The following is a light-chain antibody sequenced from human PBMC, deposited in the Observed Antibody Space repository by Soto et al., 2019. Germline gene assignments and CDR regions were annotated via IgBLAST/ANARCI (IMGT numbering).Light chain of an antibody. J-gene: IGKJ1*01. V-gene: IGKV3-20*01. Sequence: EMVLTQSPGTLSLSQGEGATLSCRASQSVSSSYFAWYQQKPGQAPRLLIYGASSRATGIPDRFSGSGSGTDFTITISRLEPEDFAVYYWQQYGSSPWTFGQGTKVETK. CDR1: QSVSSSY. CDR3: QQYGSSPWT. CDR2: GAS.